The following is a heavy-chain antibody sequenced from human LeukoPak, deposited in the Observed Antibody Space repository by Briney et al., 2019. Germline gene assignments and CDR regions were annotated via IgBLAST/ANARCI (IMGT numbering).Heavy chain of an antibody. D-gene: IGHD4-17*01. CDR3: ARVGMTTSSN. CDR2: ISSSSSYI. CDR1: GFTFSSYS. V-gene: IGHV3-21*01. J-gene: IGHJ4*02. Sequence: PGGPLRLSCAASGFTFSSYSMNWVRQAPGKGLEWVSSISSSSSYIYYADSVKGRFTISRDNAKNSLYLQMNSLRAGDTAVYYCARVGMTTSSNWGQGTLVTVSS.